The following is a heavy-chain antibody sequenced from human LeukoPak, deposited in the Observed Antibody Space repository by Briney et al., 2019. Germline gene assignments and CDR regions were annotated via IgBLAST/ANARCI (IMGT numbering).Heavy chain of an antibody. V-gene: IGHV1-2*06. CDR3: AREHSGSYWSY. Sequence: ASVNVSCKASGYTFTGYYMHWVRQAPGQGLEWMGRINPNSGGTNYAQKFQGRVTMTRDTSISTAYMELSRLRSDDTAMYYCAREHSGSYWSYWGQGTLVTVSS. CDR2: INPNSGGT. J-gene: IGHJ4*02. CDR1: GYTFTGYY. D-gene: IGHD1-26*01.